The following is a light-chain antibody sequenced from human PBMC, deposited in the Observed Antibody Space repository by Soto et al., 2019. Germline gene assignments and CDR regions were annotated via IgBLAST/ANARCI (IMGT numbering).Light chain of an antibody. CDR3: SSFTISTKYV. CDR1: SSDVGGYDF. J-gene: IGLJ1*01. V-gene: IGLV2-14*01. Sequence: QSALTQPASVSGSPGQSITISCTGNSSDVGGYDFVSWYQQYPGKAPKLMIYEVTHRPSGVSNRFSGSKSGNTASLTISGLQTEDEADYYCSSFTISTKYVFGSGTKLTVL. CDR2: EVT.